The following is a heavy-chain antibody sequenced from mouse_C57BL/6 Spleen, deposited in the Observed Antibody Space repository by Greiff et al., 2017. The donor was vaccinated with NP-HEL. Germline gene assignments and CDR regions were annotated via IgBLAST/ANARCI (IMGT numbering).Heavy chain of an antibody. CDR2: IYPGDGDT. V-gene: IGHV1-82*01. CDR1: GYAFSSSW. J-gene: IGHJ2*01. CDR3: ARKGITTVTAGNYFDY. Sequence: QLQQSGPELVKPGASVKISCKASGYAFSSSWMNWVKQRPGKGLEWIGRIYPGDGDTNYNGKFKGKATLTADKSSSTAYMQLSSLTSEDSAVYFCARKGITTVTAGNYFDYWGQGTTLTVSS. D-gene: IGHD1-1*01.